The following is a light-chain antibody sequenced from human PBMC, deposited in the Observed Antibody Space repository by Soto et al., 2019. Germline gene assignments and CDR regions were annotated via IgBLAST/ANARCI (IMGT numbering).Light chain of an antibody. Sequence: EIGMTQSPATLSVSPGERATLSCRASESVSSNLAWYQQKPGQAHRLLIYGASTRATGIPARFSGSGSGTAFTLTISSLQSEDFALYFCQQYNNWLTFGGGTKVEIK. CDR2: GAS. CDR3: QQYNNWLT. CDR1: ESVSSN. J-gene: IGKJ4*01. V-gene: IGKV3-15*01.